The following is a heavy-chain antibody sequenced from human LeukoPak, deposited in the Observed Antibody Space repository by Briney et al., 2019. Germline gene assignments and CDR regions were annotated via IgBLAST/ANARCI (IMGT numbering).Heavy chain of an antibody. V-gene: IGHV4-34*01. CDR2: INHSGST. CDR3: ARRRGLYYYDSSGYRLSPFDY. CDR1: GGSFSGYY. D-gene: IGHD3-22*01. J-gene: IGHJ4*02. Sequence: PSETLSLTCAVYGGSFSGYYWSWIRQPPGKGLEWIGEINHSGSTNYNPSLKSRVTISVDTSKNQFSLKLSSVTAADTAVSYCARRRGLYYYDSSGYRLSPFDYWGQGTLVTVSS.